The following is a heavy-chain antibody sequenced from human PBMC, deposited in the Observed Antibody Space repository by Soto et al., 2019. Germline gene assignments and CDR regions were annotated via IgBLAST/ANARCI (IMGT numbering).Heavy chain of an antibody. CDR2: VIPMFAAT. Sequence: QVQLAQSGAEMTKPGSSVKVSCRASGGSFSDFAFSWVRQAPGQGLEWMGGVIPMFAATKYAQRLQARGTITADESTNTVYLALNSLTSEDTAIYYCARGAIVAVPAALSSYHDYTNYRFDSWGQGTLVTVSS. D-gene: IGHD2-15*01. CDR1: GGSFSDFA. CDR3: ARGAIVAVPAALSSYHDYTNYRFDS. V-gene: IGHV1-69*01. J-gene: IGHJ4*02.